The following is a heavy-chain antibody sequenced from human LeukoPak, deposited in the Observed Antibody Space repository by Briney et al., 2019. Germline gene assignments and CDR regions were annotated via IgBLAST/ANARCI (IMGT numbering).Heavy chain of an antibody. V-gene: IGHV3-74*01. CDR2: INSDGSST. CDR1: GFTFSSYW. Sequence: GGSLRLSCAASGFTFSSYWMHWVRQAPGKGLVWVSRINSDGSSTTYADSVKGRFTISRDNAKNTLYLQMNSLRAEDTAVYYCARESPIVPAPLYYYYGMDVWGQGTTVTVSS. D-gene: IGHD2-2*01. CDR3: ARESPIVPAPLYYYYGMDV. J-gene: IGHJ6*02.